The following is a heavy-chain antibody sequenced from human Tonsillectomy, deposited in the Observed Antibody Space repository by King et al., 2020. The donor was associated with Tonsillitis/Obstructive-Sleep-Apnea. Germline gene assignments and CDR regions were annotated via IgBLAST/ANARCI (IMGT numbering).Heavy chain of an antibody. V-gene: IGHV4-39*01. CDR1: GGSISSIIYY. J-gene: IGHJ6*03. CDR3: ARVLDYYYYMDV. CDR2: IYYSGWN. Sequence: QLQESGPGLVKPSETLSLTCTVSGGSISSIIYYWGWIRQPPGKGLEWIGSIYYSGWNYYNPSLKSRVTISVDTSKNQFSLKLSSVTAADTAVYYCARVLDYYYYMDVWGKGTTVTVSS.